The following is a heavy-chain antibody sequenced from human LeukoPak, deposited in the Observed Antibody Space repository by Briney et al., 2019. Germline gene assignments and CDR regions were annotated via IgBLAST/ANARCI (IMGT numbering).Heavy chain of an antibody. Sequence: GGSLRLSCAASGFTFSGYEMNWVRQAPGKGLEWVSYISISATTMYYADSVEGRFTISRDNSKTSLYLQMSSLRAEDTAVYCCARGGSSGYHYNAFDIWGQGTMVTVSS. CDR1: GFTFSGYE. D-gene: IGHD3-22*01. V-gene: IGHV3-48*03. CDR3: ARGGSSGYHYNAFDI. CDR2: ISISATTM. J-gene: IGHJ3*02.